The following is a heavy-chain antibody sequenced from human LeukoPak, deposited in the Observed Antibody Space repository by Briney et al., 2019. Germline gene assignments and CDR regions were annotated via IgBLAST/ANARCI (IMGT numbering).Heavy chain of an antibody. J-gene: IGHJ4*02. CDR3: VRDSSMIVVVLSI. D-gene: IGHD3-22*01. CDR2: IIPIFGTA. CDR1: GGTFSSYA. V-gene: IGHV1-69*13. Sequence: SVKVSCKASGGTFSSYAISWVRQAPGQGLEWMGGIIPIFGTANYAQKFQGRVTITADESTSTAYMELSSLRSEDTAVYYCVRDSSMIVVVLSIWGQGTLVTVSS.